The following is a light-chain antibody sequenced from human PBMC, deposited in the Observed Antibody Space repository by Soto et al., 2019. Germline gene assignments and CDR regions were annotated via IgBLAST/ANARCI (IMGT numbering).Light chain of an antibody. CDR2: SAS. J-gene: IGKJ4*01. V-gene: IGKV1-39*01. CDR1: QRISAF. Sequence: DIQMTQSPSSVSAFVGESVIITCHASQRISAFLNWYHQKPGKAPKLLIYSASYLQSGVPSNFSVSGSGTDFTLSIVTLQPEDSGTYLCQQSYRLPLTFGGGTKVDIK. CDR3: QQSYRLPLT.